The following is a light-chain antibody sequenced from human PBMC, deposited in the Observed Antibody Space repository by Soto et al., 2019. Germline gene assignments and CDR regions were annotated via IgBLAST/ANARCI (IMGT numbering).Light chain of an antibody. J-gene: IGKJ1*01. CDR3: QQYNSYWA. CDR1: QSISSW. CDR2: KAS. V-gene: IGKV1-5*03. Sequence: DIQMTQSPSSLSASVGDRVTITCRASQSISSWLAWYQQKPGKAPKLLIYKASSLESGVPSRFSGSGSGTDFPLTISSLQPDDFATYFCQQYNSYWAFGQGTKVDIK.